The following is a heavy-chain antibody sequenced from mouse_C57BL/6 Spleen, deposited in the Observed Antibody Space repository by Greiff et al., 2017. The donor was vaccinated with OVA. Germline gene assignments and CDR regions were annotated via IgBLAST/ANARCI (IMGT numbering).Heavy chain of an antibody. CDR2: ISDGGSYT. D-gene: IGHD1-1*01. J-gene: IGHJ2*01. Sequence: EVKLMESGGGLVKPGGSLKLSCAASGFTFSSYAMSWVRQTPEKRLEWVATISDGGSYTYYPDNVKGRFTISRDNAKNNLYLQMSHLKSEDAAMYYCARDSPGSSYFDYWGQGTTLTVSS. CDR1: GFTFSSYA. CDR3: ARDSPGSSYFDY. V-gene: IGHV5-4*01.